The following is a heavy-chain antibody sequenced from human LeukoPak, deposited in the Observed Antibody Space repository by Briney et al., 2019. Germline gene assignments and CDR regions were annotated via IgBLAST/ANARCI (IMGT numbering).Heavy chain of an antibody. J-gene: IGHJ4*02. CDR3: ARGGYSYGGLDY. Sequence: GESLKISCKGSGYSFTSYYMHWVRQAPGQGLEWMGWINPNSGGTNYAQKFQGRVTMTRDTSISTAYMELSRLRSDDTAVYYCARGGYSYGGLDYWGQGTLVTVSS. D-gene: IGHD5-18*01. V-gene: IGHV1-2*02. CDR2: INPNSGGT. CDR1: GYSFTSYY.